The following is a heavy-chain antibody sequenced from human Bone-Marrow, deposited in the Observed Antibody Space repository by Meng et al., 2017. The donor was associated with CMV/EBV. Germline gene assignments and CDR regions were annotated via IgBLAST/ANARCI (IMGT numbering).Heavy chain of an antibody. Sequence: SVKVSCKASGGTYSSSAISWVRQAPGQGLEWMGGIIPIFGTANYAQKFQGRVTITTDESTSTAYMELSSLRSEDTAVYYCARARYCSSTSCYIRDTYYYYGMDVWGQGTTVTVSS. CDR1: GGTYSSSA. CDR3: ARARYCSSTSCYIRDTYYYYGMDV. CDR2: IIPIFGTA. D-gene: IGHD2-2*02. V-gene: IGHV1-69*05. J-gene: IGHJ6*02.